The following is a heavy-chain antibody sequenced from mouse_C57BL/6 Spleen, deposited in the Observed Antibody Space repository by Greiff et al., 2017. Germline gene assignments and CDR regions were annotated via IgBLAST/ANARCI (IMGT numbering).Heavy chain of an antibody. D-gene: IGHD3-3*01. CDR3: ARPFTGTGAMDY. CDR1: GFTFSSYG. V-gene: IGHV5-6*01. Sequence: EVKLVESGGDLVKPGGSLKLSCAASGFTFSSYGMSWVRQTPDKRLEWVATISSGGSYTYYPDSVKGRFTISRDNAKNTLYLQMSSLKSEDTAMYYCARPFTGTGAMDYWGQGTSVTVSS. J-gene: IGHJ4*01. CDR2: ISSGGSYT.